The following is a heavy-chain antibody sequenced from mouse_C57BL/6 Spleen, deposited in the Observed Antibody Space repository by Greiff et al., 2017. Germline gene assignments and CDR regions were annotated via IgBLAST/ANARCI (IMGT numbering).Heavy chain of an antibody. D-gene: IGHD1-1*01. Sequence: VQLQQSGPELVKPGASVKISCKASGYSFTDYNMNWVKQSNGKSLEWIGVINPNYGTTSYNQKFKGKATLTVDQSSSTAEMQLNSLTSEDSAVYYCARGGAVVALYYAMDYWGQGTSVTVSS. J-gene: IGHJ4*01. CDR3: ARGGAVVALYYAMDY. V-gene: IGHV1-39*01. CDR2: INPNYGTT. CDR1: GYSFTDYN.